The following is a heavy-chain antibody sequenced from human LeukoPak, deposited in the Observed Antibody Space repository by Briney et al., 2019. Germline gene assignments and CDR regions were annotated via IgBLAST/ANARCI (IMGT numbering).Heavy chain of an antibody. D-gene: IGHD2-15*01. CDR1: GYTFTGYY. J-gene: IGHJ5*02. CDR2: INPNSGGT. CDR3: ARGWRPGYCSSGSCYSGWFDP. Sequence: ASVKVSCKASGYTFTGYYMHWVRRAPGQGLEWMGWINPNSGGTNYAQKFQGRVTMTRDTSISTAYMELSRLRSDDTAVYYCARGWRPGYCSSGSCYSGWFDPWGQGTLVTVSS. V-gene: IGHV1-2*02.